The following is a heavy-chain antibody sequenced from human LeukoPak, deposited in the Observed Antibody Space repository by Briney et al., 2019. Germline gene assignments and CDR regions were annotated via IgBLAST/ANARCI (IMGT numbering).Heavy chain of an antibody. CDR1: GFTFTTFG. CDR2: ISGYNGDT. D-gene: IGHD3-22*01. J-gene: IGHJ5*02. Sequence: APVKVSCKASGFTFTTFGFTWVRQAPGQGLEWIGWISGYNGDTNYAQNFQGRVTMTTDTSTGTAYMELTSLRSDDTAIYYCARVTMIVLSMNPPDNWFDPWGQGTLVTVSS. V-gene: IGHV1-18*01. CDR3: ARVTMIVLSMNPPDNWFDP.